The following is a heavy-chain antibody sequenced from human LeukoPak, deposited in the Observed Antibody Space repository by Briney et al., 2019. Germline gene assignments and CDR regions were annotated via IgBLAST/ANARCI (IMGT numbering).Heavy chain of an antibody. CDR2: ISGGSATI. D-gene: IGHD3-10*01. J-gene: IGHJ4*02. CDR3: AKDNRLLRGYYFDY. Sequence: HTGGSLRLSCAASGFTFDNYALSWVRQAPGKGLEWLSSISGGSATIYYADSVKGRFTISRDNSKNTLFLEMHSLRAEDTAVYYCAKDNRLLRGYYFDYWGLGPLVTVSS. CDR1: GFTFDNYA. V-gene: IGHV3-23*01.